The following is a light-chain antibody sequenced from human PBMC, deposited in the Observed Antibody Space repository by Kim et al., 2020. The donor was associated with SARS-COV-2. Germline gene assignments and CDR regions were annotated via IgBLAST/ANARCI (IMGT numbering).Light chain of an antibody. Sequence: QSALTQPASVSGSPGQSITICTGTSSDVGGYNYVSWYQQHPGKAPKLMIYDVSKRPSGVSNRFSGSKSGNTASLTISGLQAEDEADYYCSSYTSSSRVFGGGTQLTVL. CDR3: SSYTSSSRV. V-gene: IGLV2-14*01. CDR2: DVS. CDR1: SSDVGGYNY. J-gene: IGLJ3*02.